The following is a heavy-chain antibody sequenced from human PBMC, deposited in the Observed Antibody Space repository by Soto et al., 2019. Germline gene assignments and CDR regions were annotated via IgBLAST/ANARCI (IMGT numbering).Heavy chain of an antibody. D-gene: IGHD1-20*01. V-gene: IGHV3-30*18. J-gene: IGHJ4*02. CDR2: ISYDGSNK. CDR3: AKEFHSWNYFDY. CDR1: GFTFSSSG. Sequence: GGSLRLSCAASGFTFSSSGMHWVRQAPGKGLEWVAVISYDGSNKFYADSVKGRFTISRDNFRNTLYLQMNSLRAEDTAVYYCAKEFHSWNYFDYWGLGTLVTVSS.